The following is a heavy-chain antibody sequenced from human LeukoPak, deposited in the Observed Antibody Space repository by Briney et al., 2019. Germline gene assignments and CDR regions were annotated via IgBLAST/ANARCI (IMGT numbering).Heavy chain of an antibody. D-gene: IGHD6-13*01. V-gene: IGHV4-38-2*02. Sequence: SETLSLTRTVSGYSISSGYYWGWIRQPPGKGLEWIGSIYHSGSTYCNPSLKSRVTISVDTSKNQFSLKLSSVTAADTAVYYCARADYSSTWSHDYYYMDVWGKGTTVTVSS. J-gene: IGHJ6*03. CDR2: IYHSGST. CDR1: GYSISSGYY. CDR3: ARADYSSTWSHDYYYMDV.